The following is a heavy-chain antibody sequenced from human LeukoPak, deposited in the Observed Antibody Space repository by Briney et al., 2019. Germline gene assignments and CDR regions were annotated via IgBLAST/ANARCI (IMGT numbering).Heavy chain of an antibody. J-gene: IGHJ6*02. CDR3: ASRPYYDMYYYYYGMDV. D-gene: IGHD3-9*01. Sequence: GGSLRLSCAVSGFTFTSYAMSWVRQALGKGLECVALISYDGSNKYYAASVKGRFTISRDNSKNTLYLQMNSLRAEDTAVYYCASRPYYDMYYYYYGMDVWGQGTTVTVSS. CDR2: ISYDGSNK. V-gene: IGHV3-30-3*01. CDR1: GFTFTSYA.